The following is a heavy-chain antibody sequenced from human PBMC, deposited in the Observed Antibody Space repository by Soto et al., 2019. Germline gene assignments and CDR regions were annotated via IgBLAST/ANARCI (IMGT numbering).Heavy chain of an antibody. CDR1: GGSISSGDFY. D-gene: IGHD2-8*01. Sequence: KPSETLSLTCTVSGGSISSGDFYWIWIRQPPGKGLEWIGYIYYSGSTYYNPSLKSRVNISVDTSKYQFSLKLSSVTAADRAGYYCAKASMLCAFDNWGQGTLVTVSS. V-gene: IGHV4-30-4*01. J-gene: IGHJ4*01. CDR3: AKASMLCAFDN. CDR2: IYYSGST.